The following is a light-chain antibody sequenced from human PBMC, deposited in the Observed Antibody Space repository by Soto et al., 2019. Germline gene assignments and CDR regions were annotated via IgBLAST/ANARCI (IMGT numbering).Light chain of an antibody. CDR2: EVF. V-gene: IGLV2-14*01. J-gene: IGLJ2*01. CDR3: SSYTSSATLV. Sequence: QSALTQHASVSGSPGQSITISCTATSSDVGDYKYVAWYQQYPGKAPKLVISEVFNRPSGVSHRFSGSKSDNTASLIISGLQTEDEADYYCSSYTSSATLVFGGGTKLTVL. CDR1: SSDVGDYKY.